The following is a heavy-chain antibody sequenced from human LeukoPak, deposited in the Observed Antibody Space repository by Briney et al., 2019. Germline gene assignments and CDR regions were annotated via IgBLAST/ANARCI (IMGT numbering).Heavy chain of an antibody. D-gene: IGHD6-19*01. J-gene: IGHJ4*02. CDR1: GFTFSSYD. CDR3: ARGDASGWSY. Sequence: GGSLRLSCAASGFTFSSYDMHWVRQAPGKGLEWVAVISYDGSNKYYADSVKGRFTISRDNSKNTLYLQMNSLRAEDTAVYYCARGDASGWSYWGQGTLVTVSS. CDR2: ISYDGSNK. V-gene: IGHV3-30*03.